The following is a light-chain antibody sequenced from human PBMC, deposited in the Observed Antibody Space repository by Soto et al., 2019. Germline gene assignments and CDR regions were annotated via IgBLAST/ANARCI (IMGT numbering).Light chain of an antibody. CDR1: QSITSY. CDR2: AAS. CDR3: QHYDSYSEA. V-gene: IGKV1-39*01. Sequence: DIKMNPSASSLSAPVRDRVTITCRASQSITSYLNWYQQKPGKAPKLLIYAASTLQSGVPSRFSGSGSGTEFTLTISSLQPEDFATYYCQHYDSYSEAFGQGTKVDIK. J-gene: IGKJ1*01.